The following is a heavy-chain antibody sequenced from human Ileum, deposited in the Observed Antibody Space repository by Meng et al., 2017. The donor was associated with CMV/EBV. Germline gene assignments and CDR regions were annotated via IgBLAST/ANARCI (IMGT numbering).Heavy chain of an antibody. CDR3: ARSRESYFDSSGYHYDYGLDV. V-gene: IGHV4-39*07. CDR1: DDSISNHKYY. D-gene: IGHD3-9*01. CDR2: IFYSGTT. J-gene: IGHJ6*02. Sequence: SETLSLTCSVSDDSISNHKYYWVWIRQPLGEGLQWIASIFYSGTTSYHPSLDRRATISVDTSKRQVSLRLNSVTAADTAMYYCARSRESYFDSSGYHYDYGLDVWGRGTTVTVSS.